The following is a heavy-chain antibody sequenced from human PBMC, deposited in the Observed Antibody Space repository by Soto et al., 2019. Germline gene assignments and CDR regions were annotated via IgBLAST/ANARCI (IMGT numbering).Heavy chain of an antibody. V-gene: IGHV4-59*01. D-gene: IGHD2-2*01. CDR3: AIADYCSSTSCYVYGVGNYYYYMDV. CDR1: GGSISSYY. Sequence: QVQLQESGPGLVKPSETLSLTCTVSGGSISSYYWSWIRQPPGKGLEWIGYIYYSGSTNYNPSLKSRVTISVDTSKNQFSLKLSSVTAADTAVYYCAIADYCSSTSCYVYGVGNYYYYMDVWGKGTTVTVSS. CDR2: IYYSGST. J-gene: IGHJ6*03.